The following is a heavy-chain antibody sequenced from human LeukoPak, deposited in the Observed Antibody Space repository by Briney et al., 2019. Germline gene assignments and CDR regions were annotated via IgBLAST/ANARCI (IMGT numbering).Heavy chain of an antibody. Sequence: SETLSLTCTVSGGSIRSCYWSWIRQPPGKGLEWIGYIYYSGSTYYNPSLKSRVTISVDTSKNQFSLKLSSVTAADTAVYYCARLLEYYDILTGYSPYYFDYWGQGTLVTVSS. J-gene: IGHJ4*02. V-gene: IGHV4-59*08. D-gene: IGHD3-9*01. CDR1: GGSIRSCY. CDR2: IYYSGST. CDR3: ARLLEYYDILTGYSPYYFDY.